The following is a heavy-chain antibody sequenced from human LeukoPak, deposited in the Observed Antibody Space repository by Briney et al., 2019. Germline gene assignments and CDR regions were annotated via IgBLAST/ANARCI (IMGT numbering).Heavy chain of an antibody. D-gene: IGHD3-10*01. CDR2: IIPIFGTA. V-gene: IGHV1-69*05. Sequence: SAVNVSCKASGGTFSSYSISWVRQPPGQGGECMGGIIPIFGTANYPQKFQGRVTITTDESTSTAYVELSSLRSEDTAVYYCARDLSMVRGVKPRGFDPWGQGTMVTVSS. CDR1: GGTFSSYS. CDR3: ARDLSMVRGVKPRGFDP. J-gene: IGHJ5*02.